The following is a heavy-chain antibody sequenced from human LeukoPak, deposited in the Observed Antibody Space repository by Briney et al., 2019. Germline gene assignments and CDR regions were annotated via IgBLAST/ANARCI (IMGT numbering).Heavy chain of an antibody. CDR3: ARQADSSGYYWYFDL. J-gene: IGHJ2*01. V-gene: IGHV5-51*01. D-gene: IGHD3-22*01. Sequence: GESLKISCKGSGYSFTSYWIGWVRQTPGKGLEWMGIIYPGDSDTRYSPSFQGQVTISADKSISTAYLQWSSLKASDTAMYYCARQADSSGYYWYFDLWGRGTLVTVSS. CDR1: GYSFTSYW. CDR2: IYPGDSDT.